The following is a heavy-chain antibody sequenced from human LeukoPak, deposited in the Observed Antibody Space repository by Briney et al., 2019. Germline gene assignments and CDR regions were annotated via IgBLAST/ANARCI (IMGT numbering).Heavy chain of an antibody. CDR1: GITFSNYW. V-gene: IGHV3-7*01. D-gene: IGHD1-26*01. Sequence: PGGSLRLSCAASGITFSNYWVSWVRQAPGKGLEWVANIKQDGREKYYVDSVKGRFTISRDNAKNSLYRQMNSLRAEDTAVYYCASGGGATRSGYAFDMWGQGTMVTVSS. CDR3: ASGGGATRSGYAFDM. CDR2: IKQDGREK. J-gene: IGHJ3*02.